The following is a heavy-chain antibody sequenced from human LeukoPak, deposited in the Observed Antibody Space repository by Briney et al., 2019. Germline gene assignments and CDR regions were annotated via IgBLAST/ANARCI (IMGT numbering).Heavy chain of an antibody. CDR1: GYTFTCYY. J-gene: IGHJ4*02. D-gene: IGHD6-13*01. CDR3: AREKTGYSSSWYIFDY. V-gene: IGHV1-2*02. CDR2: INPNSGGT. Sequence: ASVKVSCKASGYTFTCYYMHWVRQAPGQGLEWMGWINPNSGGTNYAQKFQGRVTMTRDTSISTAYMELSRLRSDDTAVYYCAREKTGYSSSWYIFDYWGQGTLVTVSS.